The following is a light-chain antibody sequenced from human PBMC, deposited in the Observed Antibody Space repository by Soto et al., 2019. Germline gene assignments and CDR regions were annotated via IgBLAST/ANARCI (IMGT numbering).Light chain of an antibody. CDR1: QDIANF. J-gene: IGKJ1*01. CDR3: QKYNSSPRT. CDR2: AAS. Sequence: DIQMTQSPSSLSASVGDRVSITCRASQDIANFLAWYQHKPGKVPTLLIYAASTLQSGVPSRFSGSASGTDFTLTISSLQPEDVATYYCQKYNSSPRTFGQGTKVE. V-gene: IGKV1-27*01.